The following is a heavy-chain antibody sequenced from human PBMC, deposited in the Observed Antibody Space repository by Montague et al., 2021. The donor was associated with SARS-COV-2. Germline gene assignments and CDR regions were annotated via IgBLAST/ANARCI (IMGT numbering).Heavy chain of an antibody. V-gene: IGHV4-59*08. CDR1: GVSVTDYY. CDR2: VLYNKGT. Sequence: SETLSLTCTVSGVSVTDYYWSWIRQPPGQGLEWDGDVLYNKGTNFNPSLKSRVAISVDTSKNQFSLRLTSVTAADTACYYCVRHPHYDGLNGPPDFWDQGTLVTVSS. CDR3: VRHPHYDGLNGPPDF. J-gene: IGHJ4*02. D-gene: IGHD3-9*01.